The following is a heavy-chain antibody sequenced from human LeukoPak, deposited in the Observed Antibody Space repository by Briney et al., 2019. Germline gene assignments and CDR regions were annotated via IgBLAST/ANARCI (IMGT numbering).Heavy chain of an antibody. CDR2: IYTSGST. J-gene: IGHJ4*02. V-gene: IGHV4-4*07. CDR3: ARDPLEYGSGSYLGL. CDR1: GGSISSYY. D-gene: IGHD3-10*01. Sequence: NPSETLSLTCTVSGGSISSYYWSWIRQPAGKGLEWIGRIYTSGSTNYNPSLKSRVTMSVDTSKNQFSLKLSSVTAADTAVYYCARDPLEYGSGSYLGLWGQGTLVTVSS.